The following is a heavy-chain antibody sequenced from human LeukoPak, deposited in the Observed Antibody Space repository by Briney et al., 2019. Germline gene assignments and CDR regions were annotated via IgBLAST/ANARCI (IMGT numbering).Heavy chain of an antibody. CDR1: GDSISSCY. J-gene: IGHJ5*02. V-gene: IGHV4-59*01. D-gene: IGHD3-10*01. CDR3: ARPYGSKIIGSLGWFDP. CDR2: IYDSGST. Sequence: SETLSLTCTVSGDSISSCYWSWIRQTPGKGLEWIEYIYDSGSTNYNPSLKSRVTISVDTSKNQFSLKLSSVTAADTAMYYCARPYGSKIIGSLGWFDPWGQGTLVTVSS.